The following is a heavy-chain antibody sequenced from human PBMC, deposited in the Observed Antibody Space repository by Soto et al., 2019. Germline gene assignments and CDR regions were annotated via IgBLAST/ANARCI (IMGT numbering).Heavy chain of an antibody. CDR2: ISSSSSYI. CDR3: ARDTYYYDSSGSRDFDY. CDR1: GFTFSSYS. Sequence: GGSLRLSCAASGFTFSSYSMNWVRQAPGKGLEWVSSISSSSSYIYYADSVKGRLTISRDNAKNSLYLQMNSLRAEDTAVYYCARDTYYYDSSGSRDFDYWGQGTLVTVSS. V-gene: IGHV3-21*01. J-gene: IGHJ4*02. D-gene: IGHD3-22*01.